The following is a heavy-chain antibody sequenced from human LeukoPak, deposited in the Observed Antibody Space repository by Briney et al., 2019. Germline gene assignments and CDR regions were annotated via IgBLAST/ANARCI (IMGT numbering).Heavy chain of an antibody. J-gene: IGHJ4*02. CDR2: ISFDGSNK. Sequence: PGGSLGLSCAASGFTFNNYFMHWVRQAPGKGLEWVAAISFDGSNKYYADSVKGRFTISRDNSKNTLYLQMNSLRAEDTAVYYCAKDDYYDTSGYRDWGQGTLVTVSS. CDR3: AKDDYYDTSGYRD. V-gene: IGHV3-30*04. D-gene: IGHD3-22*01. CDR1: GFTFNNYF.